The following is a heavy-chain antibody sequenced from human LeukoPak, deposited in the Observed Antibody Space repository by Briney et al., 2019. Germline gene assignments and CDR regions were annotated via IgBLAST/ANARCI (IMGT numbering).Heavy chain of an antibody. J-gene: IGHJ5*02. D-gene: IGHD2-2*01. V-gene: IGHV3-30*04. Sequence: GRSLRLSCAASGFTFSSYAMHWVRQAPGKGLEWVAVISYDGSNKYYADSVKGRFTISRDNSKNTLYLQMSSLRAEDTAVYYCARKDEPGYCSSTSCQSWFDPWGQGTLVTVSS. CDR1: GFTFSSYA. CDR3: ARKDEPGYCSSTSCQSWFDP. CDR2: ISYDGSNK.